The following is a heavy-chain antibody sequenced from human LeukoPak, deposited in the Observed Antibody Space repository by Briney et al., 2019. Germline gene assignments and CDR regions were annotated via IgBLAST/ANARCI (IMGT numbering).Heavy chain of an antibody. CDR2: ISGSGGNT. Sequence: GGSLRLSCAASGFTFSNYAMNWVRQAPGKGLEWVSAISGSGGNTYYADSVKGRFTISRDNSKNTLYLQMNSLRAEDTAVYYCAKYSHDSSGSYDYWGQGTLVTVSS. V-gene: IGHV3-23*01. D-gene: IGHD3-22*01. CDR3: AKYSHDSSGSYDY. CDR1: GFTFSNYA. J-gene: IGHJ4*02.